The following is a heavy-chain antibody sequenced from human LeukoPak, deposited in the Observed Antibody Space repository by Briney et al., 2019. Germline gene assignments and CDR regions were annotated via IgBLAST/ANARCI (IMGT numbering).Heavy chain of an antibody. V-gene: IGHV4-39*01. J-gene: IGHJ4*02. Sequence: SETLSLTCTVSGDSINTSNYFWGWIRQSTGKGLEWIGNIYYIGTSDYNPSLKSRVTISIDTSKNQFSLNLRSVTAADTAFYYCARHRSGSYIRYFDFRGQGALVTVSS. CDR3: ARHRSGSYIRYFDF. D-gene: IGHD1-26*01. CDR1: GDSINTSNYF. CDR2: IYYIGTS.